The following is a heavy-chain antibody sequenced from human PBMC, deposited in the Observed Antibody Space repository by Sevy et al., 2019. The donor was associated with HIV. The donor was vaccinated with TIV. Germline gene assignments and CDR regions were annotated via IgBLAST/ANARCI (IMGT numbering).Heavy chain of an antibody. CDR3: AKGPRPMITFGGAADY. J-gene: IGHJ4*02. Sequence: GESLKISCATSGFTFNTYGMHWVRQAPGKGLEWVAFIRHDGSTKYYLDSVKGRFAISRDNSRNTLYLQMNSLRTEDTAVYYCAKGPRPMITFGGAADYWGQGTLVTVSS. CDR1: GFTFNTYG. V-gene: IGHV3-30*02. CDR2: IRHDGSTK. D-gene: IGHD3-16*01.